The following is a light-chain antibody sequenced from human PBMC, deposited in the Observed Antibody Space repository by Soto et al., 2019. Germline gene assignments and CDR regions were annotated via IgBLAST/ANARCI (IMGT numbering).Light chain of an antibody. Sequence: PGERATLSCRASQSITNNYLAWYQQKPGRAHRLLIYGASSRATGIPDRFSGSGSGTDFTLTISRLEPEDFAMYYCQQYGYLVTFGGGT. V-gene: IGKV3-20*01. J-gene: IGKJ4*01. CDR2: GAS. CDR3: QQYGYLVT. CDR1: QSITNNY.